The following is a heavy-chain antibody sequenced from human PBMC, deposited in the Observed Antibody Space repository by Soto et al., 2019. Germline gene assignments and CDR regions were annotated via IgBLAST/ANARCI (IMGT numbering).Heavy chain of an antibody. CDR1: GYTFTGYY. Sequence: ASVKVSCTASGYTFTGYYMHWLRQAPGQGLQWMGWINSNSGGTDYAQSFKGRVTITRDTSINTVYIELSSLRSDDTAVYYCARAHHDVWSGNPPFDFWGQGTLVTVSS. CDR3: ARAHHDVWSGNPPFDF. V-gene: IGHV1-2*02. J-gene: IGHJ4*02. D-gene: IGHD3-3*01. CDR2: INSNSGGT.